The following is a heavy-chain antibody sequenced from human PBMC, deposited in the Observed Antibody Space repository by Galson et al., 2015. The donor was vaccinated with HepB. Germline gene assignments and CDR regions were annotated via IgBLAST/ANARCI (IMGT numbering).Heavy chain of an antibody. CDR3: ARATLTWFDP. J-gene: IGHJ5*02. CDR1: RFTFSDYD. V-gene: IGHV3-11*01. D-gene: IGHD2/OR15-2a*01. CDR2: INGRGRTSI. Sequence: SLRLSCAASRFTFSDYDMSWIRQAPGKGLEWVSYINGRGRTSIFYADSVKGRFTISRDNAKNSLYLQMTSLRAEDTAVYYCARATLTWFDPWGQGTLVTVSS.